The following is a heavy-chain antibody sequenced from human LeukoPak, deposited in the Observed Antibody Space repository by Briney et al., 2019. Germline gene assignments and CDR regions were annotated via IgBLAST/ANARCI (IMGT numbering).Heavy chain of an antibody. CDR3: AGSPRPYYYDSRGYPCGP. V-gene: IGHV1-69*01. Sequence: SVKVSCKAAGGTFSSYAISWVRQAPGQGLEWMGGIIPIFGTANYAQKFQGRVTITADESTSTAYMELSSLRSEDTAVYYCAGSPRPYYYDSRGYPCGPWGQGTLVTVSS. CDR1: GGTFSSYA. D-gene: IGHD3-22*01. CDR2: IIPIFGTA. J-gene: IGHJ5*02.